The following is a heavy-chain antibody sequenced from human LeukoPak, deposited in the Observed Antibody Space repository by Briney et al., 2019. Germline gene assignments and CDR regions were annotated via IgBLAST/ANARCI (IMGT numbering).Heavy chain of an antibody. D-gene: IGHD1-14*01. CDR2: IQYDDSDK. CDR3: AQDVRIEEVPLLGPGF. V-gene: IGHV3-30*02. Sequence: QSGGSLRLSCTASGFSFKKYGTHWVRQAPGKGLEWVTFIQYDDSDKFYADSVKGRFTISRDNSKNTVYLQMNSLRSEDTGLYFCAQDVRIEEVPLLGPGFWGQGTLVTVSS. CDR1: GFSFKKYG. J-gene: IGHJ4*02.